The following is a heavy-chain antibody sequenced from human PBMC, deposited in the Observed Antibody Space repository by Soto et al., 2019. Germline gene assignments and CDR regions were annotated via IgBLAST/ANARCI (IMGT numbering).Heavy chain of an antibody. V-gene: IGHV3-48*02. CDR1: GFTFTAYS. J-gene: IGHJ4*02. D-gene: IGHD3-3*01. CDR3: ARDFWDY. Sequence: EVQLVESGGGLVQPGGSLRLSCAASGFTFTAYSMNWVRQAPGKGLEWVSYISSGSGSIYYADSVKGRFTISRDDAKNSLYLQMNSVRDEDTAVYYCARDFWDYWGQGTVVTVSS. CDR2: ISSGSGSI.